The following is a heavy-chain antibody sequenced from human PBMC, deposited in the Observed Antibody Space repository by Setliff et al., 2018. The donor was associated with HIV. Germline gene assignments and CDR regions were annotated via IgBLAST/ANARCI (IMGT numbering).Heavy chain of an antibody. J-gene: IGHJ4*02. CDR1: GGSISGFY. D-gene: IGHD6-19*01. V-gene: IGHV4-59*01. CDR3: ARGGTVSADFDS. CDR2: IYYTGST. Sequence: SETLSLTCTVSGGSISGFYWNWIRQSAGKGLQWIGYIYYTGSTDYNPSLNGRVTISIDMSKSQFSLKLNSVTAADTAVYFCARGGTVSADFDSWGQGTLVTVSS.